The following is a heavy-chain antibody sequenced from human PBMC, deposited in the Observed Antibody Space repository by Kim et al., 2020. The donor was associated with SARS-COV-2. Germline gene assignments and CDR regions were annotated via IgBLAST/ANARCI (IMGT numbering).Heavy chain of an antibody. CDR1: GFTFSSYG. Sequence: GGSLRLSCAASGFTFSSYGMHWVRQAPGKGLEWVAVIWYDGSNKYYADSVKGRFTISRDNSKNTLYLQMNSLRAEDTAVYYCARDGVLYSSGFNWFDPWGQGTLVTVSS. CDR3: ARDGVLYSSGFNWFDP. J-gene: IGHJ5*02. CDR2: IWYDGSNK. V-gene: IGHV3-33*01. D-gene: IGHD3-22*01.